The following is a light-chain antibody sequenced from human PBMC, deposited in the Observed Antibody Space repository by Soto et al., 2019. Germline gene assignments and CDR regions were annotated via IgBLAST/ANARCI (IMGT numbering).Light chain of an antibody. CDR1: SSNIGAGYD. Sequence: QSVLTQSPSVSGAPGQRVTISCTGSSSNIGAGYDVHWYQQLPGTAPKLLIYTNTNRPSGVPDRFSGSKSGTSASLAITGLQAEDEADYYCQSYDSSLSGNVVFGGGTKLTVL. CDR3: QSYDSSLSGNVV. CDR2: TNT. J-gene: IGLJ2*01. V-gene: IGLV1-40*01.